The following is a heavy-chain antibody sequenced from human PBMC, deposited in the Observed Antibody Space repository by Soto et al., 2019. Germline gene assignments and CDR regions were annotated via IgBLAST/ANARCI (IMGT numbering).Heavy chain of an antibody. J-gene: IGHJ4*02. V-gene: IGHV1-2*02. Sequence: QVQLVQSGAEVKKPGASVKVSCKASGYTLTGYHMHWVRQAPGQGLEWMGWINPNSGDTNYAQKFQGRVTMTRDTYISTAYMELSRLRSDDTAVYYCARWSPGELNLDYWGQGTLVTVSS. CDR2: INPNSGDT. CDR1: GYTLTGYH. CDR3: ARWSPGELNLDY. D-gene: IGHD1-1*01.